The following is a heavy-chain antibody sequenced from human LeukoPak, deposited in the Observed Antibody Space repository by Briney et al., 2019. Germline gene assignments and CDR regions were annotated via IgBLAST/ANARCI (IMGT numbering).Heavy chain of an antibody. V-gene: IGHV3-53*01. D-gene: IGHD3-10*01. J-gene: IGHJ6*03. Sequence: GGTLRLSCAASGFTFSSYGMSWVRQAPGKGLEWVSVIHKNAITSYADTVKGRFTISRDNSKNTLYLQMNTLRVDDTAVYYCARSLRVRGVPDYMDVWGKGTTVTVYS. CDR3: ARSLRVRGVPDYMDV. CDR2: IHKNAIT. CDR1: GFTFSSYG.